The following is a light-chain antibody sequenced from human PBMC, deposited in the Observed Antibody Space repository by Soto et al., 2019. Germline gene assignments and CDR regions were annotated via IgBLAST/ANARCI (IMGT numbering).Light chain of an antibody. V-gene: IGKV3-20*01. J-gene: IGKJ3*01. Sequence: ENMLAHSQGTLGFSGEESRALXPTASQSVSNNYLAWYQQKPGQAPRLLIYGASNRATGIPDRFSGSGSGTDFTLTISRLEPEDFTVYYCQQYGTLPTTFGPGTKVD. CDR3: QQYGTLPTT. CDR2: GAS. CDR1: QSVSNNY.